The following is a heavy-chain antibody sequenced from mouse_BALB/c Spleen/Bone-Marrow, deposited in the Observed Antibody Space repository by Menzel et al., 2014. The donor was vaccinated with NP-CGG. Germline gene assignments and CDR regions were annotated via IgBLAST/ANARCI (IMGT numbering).Heavy chain of an antibody. V-gene: IGHV14-3*02. Sequence: VQLKESGAELVKPGASVKLSCTASGFNIKDTYMHWVKQRPEQGLEWIGRIDPANGNTKFDPKFQGKATITADKSSNTAYMQLSSLTSEDAAVYYGASYYYGSSLFAYWGQGPLVTVSA. J-gene: IGHJ3*01. CDR1: GFNIKDTY. CDR3: ASYYYGSSLFAY. D-gene: IGHD1-1*01. CDR2: IDPANGNT.